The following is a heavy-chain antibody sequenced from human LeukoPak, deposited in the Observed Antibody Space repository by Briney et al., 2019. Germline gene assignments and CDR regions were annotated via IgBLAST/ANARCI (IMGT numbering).Heavy chain of an antibody. CDR1: GFTFSSYW. D-gene: IGHD2-15*01. CDR2: IKQDGSEK. J-gene: IGHJ4*02. CDR3: ARAYCSGGSCTFDY. V-gene: IGHV3-7*01. Sequence: PGRTLRLSCAASGFTFSSYWMSWVRQAPGKGLEWVANIKQDGSEKYYVDSMKGRFTISRDNAKNSLYLQMNSLRAEDTAVYYCARAYCSGGSCTFDYWGQGTLVTVSS.